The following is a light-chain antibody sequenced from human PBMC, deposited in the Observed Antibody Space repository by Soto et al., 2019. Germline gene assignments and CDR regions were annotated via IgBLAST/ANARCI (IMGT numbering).Light chain of an antibody. J-gene: IGKJ1*01. Sequence: AIRMTQSPSSLSASTGDRVTITCRASQGISSYLAWYQQKPGKAPKLLIYAAYNLQSGVPSRFSGSGSGTDFTLTISCLQSEDFATYYCQQYESLPRTFGQGTKVDIK. CDR3: QQYESLPRT. CDR1: QGISSY. V-gene: IGKV1-8*01. CDR2: AAY.